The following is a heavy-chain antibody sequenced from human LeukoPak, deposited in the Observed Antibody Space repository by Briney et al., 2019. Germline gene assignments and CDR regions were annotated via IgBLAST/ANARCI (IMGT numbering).Heavy chain of an antibody. J-gene: IGHJ4*02. Sequence: GGSLRLSCAASGFTFSSYWMHWVRQAPGKGLVWVSRINSDGSSTSYADSVKGRFTISRDNAKNTLYLQMNSLRAEDTALYYCARYCTNGVCYQDYWGQGTLVTVSS. D-gene: IGHD2-8*01. CDR2: INSDGSST. CDR3: ARYCTNGVCYQDY. V-gene: IGHV3-74*01. CDR1: GFTFSSYW.